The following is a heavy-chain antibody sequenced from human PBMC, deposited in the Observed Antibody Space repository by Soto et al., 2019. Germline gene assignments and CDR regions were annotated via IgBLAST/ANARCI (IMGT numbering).Heavy chain of an antibody. CDR1: GFTFSSYA. CDR2: ISYDGSNK. D-gene: IGHD3-22*01. V-gene: IGHV3-30-3*01. CDR3: ARDLGYYDSSGYQYYYYGMDV. J-gene: IGHJ6*02. Sequence: PGGSLRLSCAASGFTFSSYAMHWVRQAPGKGLEWVAVISYDGSNKYYADSVKGRFTTSRDNSKNTLYLQMNSLRAEDTAVYYCARDLGYYDSSGYQYYYYGMDVWGQGTTVTVSS.